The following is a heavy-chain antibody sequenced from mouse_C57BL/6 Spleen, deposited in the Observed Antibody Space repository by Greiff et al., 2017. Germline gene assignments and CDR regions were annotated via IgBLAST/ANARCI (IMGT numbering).Heavy chain of an antibody. V-gene: IGHV1-82*01. CDR3: ARFVPWGNYGWYFDV. CDR2: IDPGDGDT. D-gene: IGHD2-1*01. Sequence: VQLQQSGPELVKPGASVKISCKASGYAFSSSWMNWVKQRPGKGLEWIGRIDPGDGDTNYNGKFKGKAPLTADKSSSTAYMQLSSLTSEDSAVYFCARFVPWGNYGWYFDVWGTGTTVTVSS. CDR1: GYAFSSSW. J-gene: IGHJ1*03.